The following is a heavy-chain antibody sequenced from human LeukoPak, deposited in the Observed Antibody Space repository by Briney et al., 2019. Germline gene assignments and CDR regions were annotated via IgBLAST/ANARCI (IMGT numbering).Heavy chain of an antibody. V-gene: IGHV4-34*01. CDR3: ARQGPQYYDYVWGSYRDYYYYYMDV. CDR1: GGSFSGYY. D-gene: IGHD3-16*02. J-gene: IGHJ6*03. Sequence: SETLSLTCAVYGGSFSGYYWSWIRQPPGKGLEWIGEINHSGSTNYNPSLKSRVTISVDTSKNQFSLKLSSVTAADTAVYYCARQGPQYYDYVWGSYRDYYYYYMDVWGKGTTVTVSS. CDR2: INHSGST.